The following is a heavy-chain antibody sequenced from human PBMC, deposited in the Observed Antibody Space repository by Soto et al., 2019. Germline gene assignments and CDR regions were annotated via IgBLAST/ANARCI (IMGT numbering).Heavy chain of an antibody. V-gene: IGHV3-23*01. J-gene: IGHJ4*02. Sequence: CLRLSCAACGDSVYSYAIPWVCHAPGKGLEWVPGTSGSGGSIYYADSLKGRFTITRDSSKNTLYLQMNSLRVEDTALYFCAKYRDFWGGFYKHRGLEYWGQGTMVTVS. CDR2: TSGSGGSI. CDR1: GDSVYSYA. CDR3: AKYRDFWGGFYKHRGLEY. D-gene: IGHD3-3*01.